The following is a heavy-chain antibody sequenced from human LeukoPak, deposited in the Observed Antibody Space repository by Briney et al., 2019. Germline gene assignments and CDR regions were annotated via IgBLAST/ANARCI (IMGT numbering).Heavy chain of an antibody. CDR2: ISPGNGGA. D-gene: IGHD5-24*01. Sequence: ASVKVSCKASGYTFTGYYMHWVRQAPGQGFEWMGWISPGNGGADYAQKFQGRVTMTRDTSNRTVYMDLSGLRSDDTAVYYCARRTAGMAMDYWGQGTLVTVSS. V-gene: IGHV1-2*02. J-gene: IGHJ4*02. CDR1: GYTFTGYY. CDR3: ARRTAGMAMDY.